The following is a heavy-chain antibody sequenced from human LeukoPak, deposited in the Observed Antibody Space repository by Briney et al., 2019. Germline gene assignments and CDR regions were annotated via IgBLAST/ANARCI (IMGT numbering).Heavy chain of an antibody. D-gene: IGHD5-12*01. V-gene: IGHV3-48*03. J-gene: IGHJ4*02. CDR3: ARGGRDGYDFDY. CDR1: GFTFSSYE. Sequence: GGSLRLCWAASGFTFSSYEMDWVRQAPGKGLEWVSYISSSDSTIYYADSVKGRFTISRDNAKNSLYLQMNSLRAEDTAVYYCARGGRDGYDFDYWGQGTLVTVSS. CDR2: ISSSDSTI.